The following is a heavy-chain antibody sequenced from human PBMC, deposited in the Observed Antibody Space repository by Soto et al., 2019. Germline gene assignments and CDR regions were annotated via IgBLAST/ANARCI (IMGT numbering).Heavy chain of an antibody. CDR3: ASGGGYESRYYFDY. CDR1: GGTFSSYA. CDR2: IIPIFGTA. J-gene: IGHJ4*02. D-gene: IGHD5-12*01. V-gene: IGHV1-69*01. Sequence: QVQLVQSGAEVTKPGSSVKVSCKASGGTFSSYAISWVRQAPGQGLEWMGGIIPIFGTANYAQKFQGRVTITADESTSTAYMELSSLRSEDTAVYYWASGGGYESRYYFDYWGQGTLVTVSS.